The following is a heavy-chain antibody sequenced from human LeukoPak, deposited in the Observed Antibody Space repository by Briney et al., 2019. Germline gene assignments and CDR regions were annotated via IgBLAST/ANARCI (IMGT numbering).Heavy chain of an antibody. Sequence: GASVKVSCKASGGTFSSYAITWVRQAPGQGLEWMGRIIPILGIANYAQKFQGRVTITADKSTSTAYMELSSLRSEDTAVYYCANDYDILTGYNIPFDYWGQGTLVTVSS. D-gene: IGHD3-9*01. V-gene: IGHV1-69*04. CDR3: ANDYDILTGYNIPFDY. J-gene: IGHJ4*02. CDR2: IIPILGIA. CDR1: GGTFSSYA.